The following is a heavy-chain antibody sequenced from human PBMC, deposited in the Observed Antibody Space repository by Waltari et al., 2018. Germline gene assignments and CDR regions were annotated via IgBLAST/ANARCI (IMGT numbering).Heavy chain of an antibody. J-gene: IGHJ4*02. Sequence: QVQLVQSGAEVKKPGASVKVSCKASGYTFTGYYMHWVRQAPGQGLEWMGWINPNSGGTNYAQKFQGRVTMTRDTSSSTAYMELSRLRSDDTAVYYCARGLSYYDFWSGYYYWGQGTLVTVSS. CDR2: INPNSGGT. D-gene: IGHD3-3*01. V-gene: IGHV1-2*02. CDR3: ARGLSYYDFWSGYYY. CDR1: GYTFTGYY.